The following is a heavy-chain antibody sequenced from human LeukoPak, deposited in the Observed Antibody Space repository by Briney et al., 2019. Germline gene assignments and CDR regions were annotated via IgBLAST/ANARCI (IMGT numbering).Heavy chain of an antibody. D-gene: IGHD3-10*01. J-gene: IGHJ5*02. V-gene: IGHV3-21*01. CDR2: ISNSSSHI. CDR1: GFTFSSYS. Sequence: GGSLTLSCAASGFTFSSYSMNWIRQAPGKGLEWISSISNSSSHIYYAHSVKGRFTISRDNAKNSLYLKMSSLRAEDTAVYYCARVYRYGFNWFEPWGQGTLVIVSS. CDR3: ARVYRYGFNWFEP.